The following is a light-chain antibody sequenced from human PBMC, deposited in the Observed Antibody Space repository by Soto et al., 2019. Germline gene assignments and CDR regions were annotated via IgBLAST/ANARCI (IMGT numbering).Light chain of an antibody. Sequence: PGGRATLSFRASQSVSSYLAWYQQKPGQAPSLLIYDASNRATGIPARFSGSGSGTDFTLTISSLEPEDFAVYYCQQRSNWPRGTFGQGTKVDIK. CDR2: DAS. CDR1: QSVSSY. V-gene: IGKV3-11*01. CDR3: QQRSNWPRGT. J-gene: IGKJ1*01.